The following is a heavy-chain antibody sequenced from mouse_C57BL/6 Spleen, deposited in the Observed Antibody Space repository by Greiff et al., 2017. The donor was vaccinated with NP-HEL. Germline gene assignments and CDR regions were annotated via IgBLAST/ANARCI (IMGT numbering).Heavy chain of an antibody. CDR2: IDPSDSYT. CDR1: GYTFTSYW. D-gene: IGHD3-3*01. CDR3: ARGTSWFAY. J-gene: IGHJ3*01. Sequence: VQLQQSGAELVMPGASVKLSCKASGYTFTSYWMHWVKQRPGQGLEWIGEIDPSDSYTNYNQKFKGKSTLTVDKSSSTAYMQLSSLTSEDSAVDYCARGTSWFAYWGQGTLVTVSA. V-gene: IGHV1-69*01.